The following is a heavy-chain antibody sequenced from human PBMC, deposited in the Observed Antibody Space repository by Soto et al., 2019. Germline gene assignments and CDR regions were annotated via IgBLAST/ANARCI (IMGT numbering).Heavy chain of an antibody. CDR3: ARVGRDETSRGAVYDYIWGSYRNNYFDY. J-gene: IGHJ4*02. Sequence: GGSLRLSCAASGFTFSSYAMHWVRQAPGKGLEYVSAISSNGGSTYYANSVKGRFTISRDNSKNTLYLQMGSLRAEDMAEYYWARVGRDETSRGAVYDYIWGSYRNNYFDYWGQGTLVTVSS. D-gene: IGHD3-16*02. CDR1: GFTFSSYA. V-gene: IGHV3-64*01. CDR2: ISSNGGST.